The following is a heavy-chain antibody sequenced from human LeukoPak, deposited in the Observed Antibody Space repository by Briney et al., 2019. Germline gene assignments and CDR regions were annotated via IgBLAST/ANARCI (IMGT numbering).Heavy chain of an antibody. CDR1: GFTISNYW. J-gene: IGHJ4*02. V-gene: IGHV3-7*01. CDR2: INDDGSDK. CDR3: ARDQSSRPLGY. D-gene: IGHD3-16*01. Sequence: VGSLRLSCAASGFTISNYWMSWVRQAPGKGLEWVAYINDDGSDKYSVDTVKGRFTISRDNAKNSLYLQMNSLRVEDTAVYYCARDQSSRPLGYWGQGTLVTVFS.